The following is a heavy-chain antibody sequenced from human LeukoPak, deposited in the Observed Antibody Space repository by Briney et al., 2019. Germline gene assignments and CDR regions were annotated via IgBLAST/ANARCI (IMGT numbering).Heavy chain of an antibody. CDR3: ARVTTGGYYNC. J-gene: IGHJ4*02. CDR2: IYTTGST. Sequence: PSQTLSLTCTVSGGSISSGTYYWTWIRQPAGKGLQWIRRIYTTGSTNYNPSLESRVTMSTDTSKNQSSLKLSSVTAADTAVYYCARVTTGGYYNCWGQGTLVTVSS. D-gene: IGHD3-22*01. CDR1: GGSISSGTYY. V-gene: IGHV4-61*02.